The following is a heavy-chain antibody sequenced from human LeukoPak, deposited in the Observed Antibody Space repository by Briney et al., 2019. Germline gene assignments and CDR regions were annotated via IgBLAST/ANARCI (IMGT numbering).Heavy chain of an antibody. J-gene: IGHJ5*02. D-gene: IGHD2-2*01. CDR3: ARDQGGVVVPAAITLNWFDP. Sequence: KPGGSLRLSCAASGFTFSSYSMNWVRQAPGKGLERVSSISSSSSYIYYADSVKGRFTISRDNAKNSLYLQMNSLRAEDTAVYYCARDQGGVVVPAAITLNWFDPWGQGTLVTVSS. V-gene: IGHV3-21*01. CDR2: ISSSSSYI. CDR1: GFTFSSYS.